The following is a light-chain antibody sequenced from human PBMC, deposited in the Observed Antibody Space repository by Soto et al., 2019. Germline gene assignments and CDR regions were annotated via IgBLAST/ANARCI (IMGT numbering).Light chain of an antibody. V-gene: IGLV1-51*02. CDR3: GTWDSSLSAL. Sequence: QSVLTQPPSVSAAPGQKVTISCSGSSSNIGNNYVSWYQQLPGTAPKLLIYENNKRPSGIPDRFSGSKSGTSATLGITGLQTGDEADYYCGTWDSSLSALLGGGTQLTVL. CDR2: ENN. CDR1: SSNIGNNY. J-gene: IGLJ2*01.